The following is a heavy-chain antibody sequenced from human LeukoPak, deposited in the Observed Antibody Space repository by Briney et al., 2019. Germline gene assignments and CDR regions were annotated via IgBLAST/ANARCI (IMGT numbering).Heavy chain of an antibody. CDR3: AKARVAARPDFFDY. Sequence: GGSLRLSCAASGFTFSSYAMSWVRQAPGKGLEWVSAISGSGDSTYYADSVKGRFTISRDNSKNTLYLEMSSLRAEDTAVYYCAKARVAARPDFFDYWGQGTLVTVSS. D-gene: IGHD6-6*01. CDR2: ISGSGDST. J-gene: IGHJ4*02. CDR1: GFTFSSYA. V-gene: IGHV3-23*01.